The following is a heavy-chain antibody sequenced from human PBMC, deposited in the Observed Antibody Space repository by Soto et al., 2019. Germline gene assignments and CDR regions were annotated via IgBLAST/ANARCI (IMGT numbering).Heavy chain of an antibody. CDR3: ARRGQRRAKQAAGDSSGWYYYYYMDV. V-gene: IGHV5-51*01. Sequence: GESLKISCKGSGYSFTSYWIGWVRQMPGKGLEWMGIIYPGDSDTRYSPSFQGQVTISADKSISTAYLQWSSLKASDTAMYYCARRGQRRAKQAAGDSSGWYYYYYMDVWGKGTTVTVSS. CDR1: GYSFTSYW. J-gene: IGHJ6*03. D-gene: IGHD6-19*01. CDR2: IYPGDSDT.